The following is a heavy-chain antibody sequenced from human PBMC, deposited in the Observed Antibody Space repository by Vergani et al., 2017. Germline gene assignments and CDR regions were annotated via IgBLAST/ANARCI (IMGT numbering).Heavy chain of an antibody. CDR2: ISGSAVSA. V-gene: IGHV3-23*01. Sequence: EVQLLESGGGLVQPGGSLRLTCAASEFTFSNYAMNWGRQAPGKGLEWVSGISGSAVSAYYTDSVKGRFTISRDNSKNMLCLQMNNLRSEDTAIYYCSKQYFVSGNYLFDYWGQGTLVIVSS. CDR1: EFTFSNYA. CDR3: SKQYFVSGNYLFDY. J-gene: IGHJ4*02. D-gene: IGHD3-10*01.